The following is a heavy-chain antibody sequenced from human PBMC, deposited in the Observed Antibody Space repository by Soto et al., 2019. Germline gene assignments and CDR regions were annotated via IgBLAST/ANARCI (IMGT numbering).Heavy chain of an antibody. CDR2: IDPTDSYT. D-gene: IGHD2-2*01. J-gene: IGHJ6*02. Sequence: GESLKISCKGSGYSFTSYWISWVRQMPGKGLEWMGRIDPTDSYTNYSPSFQGHVTISVDKSISTAYLQWSSLKASDTAMYYCARRYCSSASCPRHYYAMDVWGQGTTVTVSS. V-gene: IGHV5-10-1*01. CDR3: ARRYCSSASCPRHYYAMDV. CDR1: GYSFTSYW.